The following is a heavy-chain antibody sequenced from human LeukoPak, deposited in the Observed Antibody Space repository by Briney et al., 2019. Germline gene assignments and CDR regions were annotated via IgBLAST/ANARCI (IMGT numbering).Heavy chain of an antibody. CDR1: GGTFSSYA. V-gene: IGHV1-69*06. D-gene: IGHD5-18*01. J-gene: IGHJ3*02. CDR3: ASPRRDTAMARAFDI. CDR2: IIPIFGTA. Sequence: ASVKVSCKASGGTFSSYAISWVRHAPGQGLEWMGGIIPIFGTANYAQKFQGRVTITADKSTSTAYMELSSLRSEDTAVYYCASPRRDTAMARAFDIWGQGTMVTVSS.